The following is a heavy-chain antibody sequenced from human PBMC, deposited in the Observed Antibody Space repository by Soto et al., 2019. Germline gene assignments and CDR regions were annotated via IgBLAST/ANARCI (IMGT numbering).Heavy chain of an antibody. Sequence: GGSLRLSCVASGFTFGSYGMNWVRQAPGKGLEWVSYISSSGSTIYYADSVKGRFTISRDNAKNSLYLQMNSLRAEDTAVYYCARKAVAGYNWLDPWGQGTQVTVS. CDR2: ISSSGSTI. V-gene: IGHV3-48*03. CDR1: GFTFGSYG. J-gene: IGHJ5*02. CDR3: ARKAVAGYNWLDP. D-gene: IGHD6-19*01.